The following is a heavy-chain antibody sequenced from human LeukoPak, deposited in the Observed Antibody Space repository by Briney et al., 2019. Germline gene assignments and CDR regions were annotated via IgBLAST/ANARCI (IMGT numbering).Heavy chain of an antibody. J-gene: IGHJ6*03. V-gene: IGHV4-34*01. Sequence: SETLSLTCAVYGGSFSGYYWSWIRQPPGKGLEWIGKINHSGSTNYNPSLKSRVTISVDTSKNQFSLKLSSVTAADTAVYYCARARRAGELRWYYYYYMDVWGKGTTVTVSS. CDR2: INHSGST. CDR1: GGSFSGYY. CDR3: ARARRAGELRWYYYYYMDV. D-gene: IGHD1-7*01.